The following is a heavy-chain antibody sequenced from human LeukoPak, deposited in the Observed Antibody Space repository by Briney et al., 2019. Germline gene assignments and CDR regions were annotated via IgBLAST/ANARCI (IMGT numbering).Heavy chain of an antibody. Sequence: GGSLRLSCAASGFTFDDYAMHWVRQAPGKGLEWVSLISGDGGSTYYADSVKGRFTISRDNSKNSLSLQLNSLRTEDTALYYCGKDMSFPSTFYYDFWGGYYNPYYYYGMDVWGQGTTVTVSS. J-gene: IGHJ6*02. D-gene: IGHD3-3*01. CDR3: GKDMSFPSTFYYDFWGGYYNPYYYYGMDV. CDR1: GFTFDDYA. V-gene: IGHV3-43*02. CDR2: ISGDGGST.